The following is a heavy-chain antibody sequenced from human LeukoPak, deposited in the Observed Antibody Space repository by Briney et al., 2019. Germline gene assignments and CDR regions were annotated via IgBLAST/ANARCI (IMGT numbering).Heavy chain of an antibody. Sequence: GGSLRLSCAASGFTFYTYAMNGVRQAPGKGLQWVAAISGSGGTTYYADSVKGRFTISRDNSKNTVYLQLSSLRAEDTAVYYCAKDPSDFLVDCWGQGTLVTVSS. D-gene: IGHD2-21*02. V-gene: IGHV3-23*01. CDR2: ISGSGGTT. CDR1: GFTFYTYA. CDR3: AKDPSDFLVDC. J-gene: IGHJ4*02.